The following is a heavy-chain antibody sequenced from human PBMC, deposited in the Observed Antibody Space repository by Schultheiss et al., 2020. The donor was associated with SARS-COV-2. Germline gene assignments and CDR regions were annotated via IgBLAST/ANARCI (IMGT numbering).Heavy chain of an antibody. CDR2: IKQDGSEK. CDR1: GFTFSSYW. J-gene: IGHJ6*03. Sequence: GESLKISCAASGFTFSSYWMSWVRQAPGKGLEWVANIKQDGSEKYYVDSVKGRFTISRDNAKNSLYLQMNSLRAEDTAVYYCARDKKRGDYDFWSGYYTGILDYYYYYMDVWGKGTTVTVSS. D-gene: IGHD3-3*01. V-gene: IGHV3-7*01. CDR3: ARDKKRGDYDFWSGYYTGILDYYYYYMDV.